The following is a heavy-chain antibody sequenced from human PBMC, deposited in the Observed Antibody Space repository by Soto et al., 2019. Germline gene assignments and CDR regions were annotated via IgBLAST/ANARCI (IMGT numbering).Heavy chain of an antibody. J-gene: IGHJ5*02. CDR3: AADRSGGYSYYDLNWFDP. Sequence: ASVKGACKASGFAVANAAVQWVRQARGQRLEWIGWIVVGSGNTNYAQKFQERITITRDMSTNTAYMQLSSLRSEDTAVYYCAADRSGGYSYYDLNWFDPWG. D-gene: IGHD5-12*01. CDR1: GFAVANAA. V-gene: IGHV1-58*01. CDR2: IVVGSGNT.